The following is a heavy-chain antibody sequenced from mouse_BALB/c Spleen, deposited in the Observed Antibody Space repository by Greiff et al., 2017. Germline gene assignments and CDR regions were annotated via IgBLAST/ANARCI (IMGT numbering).Heavy chain of an antibody. CDR2: INPSTGYT. J-gene: IGHJ4*01. V-gene: IGHV1-7*01. CDR1: GYTFTSYW. D-gene: IGHD4-1*01. Sequence: QVHVKQSGAELAKPGASVKMSCKASGYTFTSYWMHWVKQRPGQGLEWIGYINPSTGYTEYNQKFKDKATLTADKSSSTAYMQLSSLTSEDSAVYYCARSLGRSYAMDYWGQGTSVTVSS. CDR3: ARSLGRSYAMDY.